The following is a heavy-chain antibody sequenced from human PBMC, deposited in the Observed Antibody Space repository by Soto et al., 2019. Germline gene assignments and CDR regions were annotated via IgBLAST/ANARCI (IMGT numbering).Heavy chain of an antibody. V-gene: IGHV3-33*01. Sequence: GGSLRLSCAASGFTFSSYCMHWVRQAPGKGLEWVAVIWYDGSNKYYADSVRGRFTISRDNSKNTLYLQMNSLRAEDTAVYYCARGSLTAFDSWGQGTLLTVSS. CDR3: ARGSLTAFDS. CDR2: IWYDGSNK. CDR1: GFTFSSYC. J-gene: IGHJ4*02.